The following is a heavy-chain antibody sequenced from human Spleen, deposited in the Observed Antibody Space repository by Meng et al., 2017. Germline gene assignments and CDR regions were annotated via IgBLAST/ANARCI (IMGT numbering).Heavy chain of an antibody. D-gene: IGHD6-19*01. J-gene: IGHJ5*02. CDR3: VRSSGWVRTGFDP. Sequence: QPQLQASGPGLVKPPEALSLTRSVSGGSISTSGYYWGWIRQPPGKGLEWIGSIGHSGITYYTPSLKSRVTVSIDTSKSQFSLKLTSVTAADTAVYYCVRSSGWVRTGFDPWGQGTLVTVSS. CDR1: GGSISTSGYY. V-gene: IGHV4-39*01. CDR2: IGHSGIT.